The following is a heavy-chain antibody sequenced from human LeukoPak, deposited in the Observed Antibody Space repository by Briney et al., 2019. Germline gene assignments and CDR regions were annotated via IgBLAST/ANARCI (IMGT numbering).Heavy chain of an antibody. J-gene: IGHJ6*02. D-gene: IGHD1-26*01. V-gene: IGHV4-4*07. CDR1: GGSFSGYY. Sequence: SETLSLTCTVSGGSFSGYYWSWIRQPAGKGLEWIGRIYSTGTTNYNPSLKSRVTISVDTSKNQFSLKLSSVTAADTAVYYCARDLGYYVGAIEGDYYYGMDVWGQGTTVTVSS. CDR3: ARDLGYYVGAIEGDYYYGMDV. CDR2: IYSTGTT.